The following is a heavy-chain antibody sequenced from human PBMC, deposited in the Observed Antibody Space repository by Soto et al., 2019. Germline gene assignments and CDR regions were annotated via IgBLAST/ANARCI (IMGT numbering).Heavy chain of an antibody. D-gene: IGHD3-22*01. V-gene: IGHV3-49*02. Sequence: GVSLRLSCAGSGFNFGNYAMSWVRQALGKGPEWVGFIRSETYGGTPDYAATLRGRFNISRHDYKSIAYLEINSLQTEHKAVYYCTRYSYASSGYYVYWGQGT. CDR3: TRYSYASSGYYVY. J-gene: IGHJ4*02. CDR2: IRSETYGGTP. CDR1: GFNFGNYA.